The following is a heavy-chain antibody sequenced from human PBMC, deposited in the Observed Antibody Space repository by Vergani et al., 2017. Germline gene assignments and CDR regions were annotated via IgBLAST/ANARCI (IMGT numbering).Heavy chain of an antibody. D-gene: IGHD1-26*01. CDR1: GFTFSSYA. Sequence: QVQLVESGGGVVQPGRSLRLSCAASGFTFSSYAMHWVRQAPGKGLEWVAVISYDGSNKYYADSVKGRFTISRDNSKNTLYLQMNSLRAEDTAVYYCARDGFPSIVVTNQETDSDYWGQGTLVTVSS. J-gene: IGHJ4*02. CDR3: ARDGFPSIVVTNQETDSDY. V-gene: IGHV3-30-3*01. CDR2: ISYDGSNK.